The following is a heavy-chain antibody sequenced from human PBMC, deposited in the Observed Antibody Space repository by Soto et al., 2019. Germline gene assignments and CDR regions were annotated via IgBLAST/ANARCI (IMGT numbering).Heavy chain of an antibody. Sequence: SETLSLTCTVSAGSISSDYWSWIRQPPGKGMEWIGNIDYSGSTNYNPSLKSRVTISVDTSKNQFSLKLSSVTAADTALYYCGSGYGGILDYWGQGTLVXVSS. CDR1: AGSISSDY. CDR2: IDYSGST. J-gene: IGHJ4*02. V-gene: IGHV4-59*08. CDR3: GSGYGGILDY. D-gene: IGHD4-17*01.